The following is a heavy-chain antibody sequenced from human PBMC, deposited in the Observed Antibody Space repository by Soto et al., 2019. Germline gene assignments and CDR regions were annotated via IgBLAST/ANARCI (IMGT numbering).Heavy chain of an antibody. D-gene: IGHD2-2*01. CDR3: ARVERTLSTPFAYGMDV. V-gene: IGHV4-30-2*01. CDR2: IYHTGNT. Sequence: QLQLQESGSGLVKPSQTLSLTCTVSCGSINSGGYSWIWIRQPPGKGLEWIGYIYHTGNTFYNPSPRSRVTISVDQSKNQFSLSLGSVTASDTAMYYCARVERTLSTPFAYGMDVWGQGTTVTVSS. CDR1: CGSINSGGYS. J-gene: IGHJ6*02.